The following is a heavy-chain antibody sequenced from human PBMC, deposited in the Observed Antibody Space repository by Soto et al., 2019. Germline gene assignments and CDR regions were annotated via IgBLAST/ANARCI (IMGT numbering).Heavy chain of an antibody. Sequence: HLQLQESGSGLVKPSQTLSLTCAVSGGSISSGGYSWSWIRQPPGKGLEWIGYIYHSGSTYYNPSLTSRVTISVDRSKNQFSLKLSSVTAADTAVYYCARAPLIGYCSSTSCPNWFDPWGQVTLVTVSS. D-gene: IGHD2-2*01. CDR1: GGSISSGGYS. CDR2: IYHSGST. V-gene: IGHV4-30-2*01. CDR3: ARAPLIGYCSSTSCPNWFDP. J-gene: IGHJ5*02.